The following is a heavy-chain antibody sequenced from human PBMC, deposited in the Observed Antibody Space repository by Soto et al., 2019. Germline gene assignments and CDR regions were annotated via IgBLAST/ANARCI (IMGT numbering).Heavy chain of an antibody. CDR3: ARGSEPDFDWLLFPYFDY. Sequence: GGSLRLSCAASGFTFSSYGMHWVRQAPGKGLEWVAVIWYDGSNKYYADSVKGRFTISRDNSKNTLYLQMNSLRAEDTAVYYCARGSEPDFDWLLFPYFDYWGQGTLVTVSS. D-gene: IGHD3-9*01. CDR2: IWYDGSNK. J-gene: IGHJ4*02. CDR1: GFTFSSYG. V-gene: IGHV3-33*01.